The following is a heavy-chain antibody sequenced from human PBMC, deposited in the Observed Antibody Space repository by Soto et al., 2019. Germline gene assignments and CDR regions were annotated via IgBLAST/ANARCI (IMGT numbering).Heavy chain of an antibody. Sequence: EVQLLESGGGLVQPGGSLRLSCAASGFTFSNYAMSWVRQAPGKGLDWVSTISGAGGATFYADSVKGRFTISRDNSKSTLLLQVSCLRAEATAVYSCAEDRGTYASVGGDCWGQGSLVTVSS. J-gene: IGHJ4*02. V-gene: IGHV3-23*01. CDR1: GFTFSNYA. CDR2: ISGAGGAT. D-gene: IGHD1-26*01. CDR3: AEDRGTYASVGGDC.